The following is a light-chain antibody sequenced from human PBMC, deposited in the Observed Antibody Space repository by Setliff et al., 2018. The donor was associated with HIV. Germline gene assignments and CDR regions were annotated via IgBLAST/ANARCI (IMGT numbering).Light chain of an antibody. J-gene: IGLJ1*01. CDR2: EVS. Sequence: QSVLTQPASVSGSPGQSITISCTGTSSDVGGYNYVSWYQQHPGKAPKLMIYEVSNRPSGVSGRFSGSKSGNTASLTISGLQTEDEADYFCSSYTSSSPLYVFGTGTKATVL. V-gene: IGLV2-14*01. CDR1: SSDVGGYNY. CDR3: SSYTSSSPLYV.